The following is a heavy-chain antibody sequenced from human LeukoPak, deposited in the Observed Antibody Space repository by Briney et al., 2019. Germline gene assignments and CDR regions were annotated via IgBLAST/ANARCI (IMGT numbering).Heavy chain of an antibody. Sequence: SETLSLTCTASGGSVSSSSYYWGWIRQPPGRGPEWIGTIFYTGSTYYNPSLKSRVTISVDTSKNQFSLKVTSVTAADTAVYYCARSDFSMYTWFDPWGQGTQVTVSS. CDR2: IFYTGST. CDR1: GGSVSSSSYY. J-gene: IGHJ5*02. CDR3: ARSDFSMYTWFDP. V-gene: IGHV4-39*01. D-gene: IGHD3-3*01.